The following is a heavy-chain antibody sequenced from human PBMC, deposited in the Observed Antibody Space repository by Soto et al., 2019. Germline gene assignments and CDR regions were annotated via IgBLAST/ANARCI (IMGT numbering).Heavy chain of an antibody. CDR1: GGSLSSYY. J-gene: IGHJ6*02. V-gene: IGHV4-59*01. CDR2: IYYSGST. Sequence: SETLSLTCTVSGGSLSSYYWSWIRQPPGKGLEWIGYIYYSGSTNYNPSLKSRVTISVDTSKNQFSLKLSSVTAADTAVYYCARDQGGDILTGYYPDYYYGMDVWGQGTTVTVSS. CDR3: ARDQGGDILTGYYPDYYYGMDV. D-gene: IGHD3-9*01.